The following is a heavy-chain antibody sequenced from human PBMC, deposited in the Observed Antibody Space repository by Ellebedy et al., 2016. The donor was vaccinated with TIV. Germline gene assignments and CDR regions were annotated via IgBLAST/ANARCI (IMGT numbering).Heavy chain of an antibody. Sequence: GGSLRLXXAASELRLRSYAMSWVRQAPGKGLEWVSSISLTGGETYYADSVKGRFTISRDNSKNTLYLKMDDLRADDTAVYYCAKGWADFDYWGQGTLVAVSS. V-gene: IGHV3-23*01. D-gene: IGHD1-26*01. CDR3: AKGWADFDY. J-gene: IGHJ4*02. CDR2: ISLTGGET. CDR1: ELRLRSYA.